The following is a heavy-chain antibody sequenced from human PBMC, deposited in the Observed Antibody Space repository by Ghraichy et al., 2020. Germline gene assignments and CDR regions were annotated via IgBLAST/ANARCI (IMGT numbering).Heavy chain of an antibody. CDR2: IRVGGRGA. J-gene: IGHJ4*02. CDR3: AKERGLAVAGTGERFDY. CDR1: GFTFSSYA. Sequence: GGSLRLSCAASGFTFSSYAMNWVHQAPGKGLEWVSDIRVGGRGAYYADSVKGRFTISRDNAKNSLLLQMNSLRAEDTAVYYCAKERGLAVAGTGERFDYWGQGTLVTVSP. D-gene: IGHD6-19*01. V-gene: IGHV3-23*01.